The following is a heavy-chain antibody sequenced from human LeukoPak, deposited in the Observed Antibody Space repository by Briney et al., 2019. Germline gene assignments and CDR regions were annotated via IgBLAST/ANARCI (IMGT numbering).Heavy chain of an antibody. CDR3: AKSGLSRFDY. D-gene: IGHD4/OR15-4a*01. CDR2: ISGSGGST. J-gene: IGHJ4*02. CDR1: GFTFSSYG. V-gene: IGHV3-23*01. Sequence: GGSLRLSCAASGFTFSSYGMSWVRQAPGKGLEWVSAISGSGGSTYYADSVKGRFTISRDNSKNTLSLQMNSLRAEDTAVYYCAKSGLSRFDYWGQGTLVTVSS.